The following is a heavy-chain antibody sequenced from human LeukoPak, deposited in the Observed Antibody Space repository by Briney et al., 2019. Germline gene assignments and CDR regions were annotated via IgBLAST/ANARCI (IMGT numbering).Heavy chain of an antibody. D-gene: IGHD3-22*01. CDR2: ISGSGGST. CDR3: AKHSAYYDSSGSFDY. Sequence: PGGSLRLSCAASGFTFSSYAMSWVRQAPGKGLEWVSAISGSGGSTHYADSVKGRFTISRDNSKNTLYLQMNSLRAEDTAVYYCAKHSAYYDSSGSFDYWGQGTLVTVSS. CDR1: GFTFSSYA. V-gene: IGHV3-23*01. J-gene: IGHJ4*02.